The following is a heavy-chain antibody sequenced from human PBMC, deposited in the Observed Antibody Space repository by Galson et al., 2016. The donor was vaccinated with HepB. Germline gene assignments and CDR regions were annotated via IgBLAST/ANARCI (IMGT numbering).Heavy chain of an antibody. CDR2: INPYNDKT. V-gene: IGHV1-18*04. D-gene: IGHD7-27*01. CDR1: GYTFTSYG. J-gene: IGHJ4*02. Sequence: QSGAEVKKPGASVKVSCKASGYTFTSYGVTWVRQAPGQGLVWMGWINPYNDKTNYTQKLQGRVSMTTDTSTSTAYMELRSLRPDDPAVYYCARVDAGDYLNFYSWGQGTLVTVSP. CDR3: ARVDAGDYLNFYS.